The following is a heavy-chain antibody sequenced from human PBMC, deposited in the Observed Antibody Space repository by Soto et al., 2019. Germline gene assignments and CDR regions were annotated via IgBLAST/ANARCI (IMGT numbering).Heavy chain of an antibody. D-gene: IGHD3-22*01. CDR1: GFSLSNARMG. V-gene: IGHV2-26*01. Sequence: SGPTLLNPTETLTLTCTVSGFSLSNARMGVSWIRQPPGKALEWLAHIFSNDEKSYSTSLKSRLTISKDTSKSQVVLTMTNMEPVDTATYYCARSPEISYDTDRFDYWGQGTLVTVSS. J-gene: IGHJ4*02. CDR3: ARSPEISYDTDRFDY. CDR2: IFSNDEK.